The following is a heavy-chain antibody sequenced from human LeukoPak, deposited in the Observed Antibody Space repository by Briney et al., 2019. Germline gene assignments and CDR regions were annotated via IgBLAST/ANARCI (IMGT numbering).Heavy chain of an antibody. D-gene: IGHD6-13*01. Sequence: SETPSLTFTGSCGSISSYYCRLIPEPPREGLGWIGYNYYSGGTNYNPSLKSRVTISVDTSKNQFSLKLSSVTAADTAVYYCARSYSSSWGRAWFDPWGQGTLVTVSS. J-gene: IGHJ5*02. CDR2: NYYSGGT. CDR1: CGSISSYY. CDR3: ARSYSSSWGRAWFDP. V-gene: IGHV4-59*12.